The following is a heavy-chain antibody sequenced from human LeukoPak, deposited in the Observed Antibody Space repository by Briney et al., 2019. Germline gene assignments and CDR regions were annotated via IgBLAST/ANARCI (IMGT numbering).Heavy chain of an antibody. V-gene: IGHV5-51*01. CDR1: GYSFTSYW. J-gene: IGHJ4*02. D-gene: IGHD3-22*01. CDR3: ARSFFPSYYYDSSGYYDY. Sequence: GESLKISCKGSGYSFTSYWIGWVRQMPGKGLEWMGIIYPGDSDTRYSPSFQGQVTISADKSISTAYLQWSSLEASDTAMYYCARSFFPSYYYDSSGYYDYWGQGTLVTVSS. CDR2: IYPGDSDT.